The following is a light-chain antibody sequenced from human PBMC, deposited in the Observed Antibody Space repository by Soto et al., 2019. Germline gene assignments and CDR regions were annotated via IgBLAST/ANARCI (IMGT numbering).Light chain of an antibody. CDR2: QAS. J-gene: IGKJ1*01. CDR1: QSTSSY. CDR3: QQYSSHST. V-gene: IGKV1-5*03. Sequence: DIQMTQSPSTLSGSVGDRVTITCRASQSTSSYLAWYQQKPGKAPKLLIYQASSLENGVLSRFSGSGSGTEFSLTISSLQPDDFATYYCQQYSSHSTFGQGTKVDIK.